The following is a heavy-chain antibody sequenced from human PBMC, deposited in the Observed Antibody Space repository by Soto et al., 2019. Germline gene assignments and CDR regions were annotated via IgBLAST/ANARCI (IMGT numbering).Heavy chain of an antibody. D-gene: IGHD6-19*01. CDR1: GFTFDDYA. Sequence: EVQLVESGGGLVQPGRSLRLSCAASGFTFDDYAMHWVRQAPGKGLEWVSGISWNSGSIGYADSVKGRFTISRDNAKNSLYLQMNSLRAEDTALYYCAKDPVYSSGWYGHKRVFDYWGQGTLVSVGS. V-gene: IGHV3-9*01. J-gene: IGHJ4*02. CDR2: ISWNSGSI. CDR3: AKDPVYSSGWYGHKRVFDY.